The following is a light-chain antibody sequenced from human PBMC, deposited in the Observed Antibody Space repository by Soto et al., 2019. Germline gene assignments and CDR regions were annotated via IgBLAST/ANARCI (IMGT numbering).Light chain of an antibody. J-gene: IGKJ1*01. V-gene: IGKV1-5*01. CDR1: QSISIC. CDR3: QQYSSYWT. CDR2: DAS. Sequence: DIQMPQSPSTLSASVGDRITTPCRASQSISICSACYQQKPGKAPNLLIHDASSFESGVPSRCSGSGSETEFTLTISSLQPDDFATYYCQQYSSYWTFGQGTKVDIK.